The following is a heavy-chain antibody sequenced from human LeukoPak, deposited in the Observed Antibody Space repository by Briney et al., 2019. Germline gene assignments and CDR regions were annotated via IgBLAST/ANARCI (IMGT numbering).Heavy chain of an antibody. CDR1: GFTFSSYA. CDR3: ARIVVVAATGFDYFDY. J-gene: IGHJ4*02. CDR2: IYSGGST. Sequence: GRSLRLSCAASGFTFSSYAMHWVRQAPGKGLEWVSVIYSGGSTYYADSVKGRFTISRDNSKNTLYLQMNSLRAEDTAVYYCARIVVVAATGFDYFDYWGQGTLVTVSS. D-gene: IGHD2-15*01. V-gene: IGHV3-66*02.